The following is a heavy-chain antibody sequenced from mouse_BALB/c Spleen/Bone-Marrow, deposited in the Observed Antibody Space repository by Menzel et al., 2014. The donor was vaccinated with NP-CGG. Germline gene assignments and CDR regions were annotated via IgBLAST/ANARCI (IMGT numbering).Heavy chain of an antibody. D-gene: IGHD2-3*01. V-gene: IGHV1-63*02. Sequence: VQLQQSGAGLVRPGTSVKMSCKAAGYTFTNYWIGWVKPRPGHGLEWIGDIYPGGGYTNYNEKFKGKATLTADTSSSTAYMQLSSLTSEDSAIYYCARGEDGLDYWGQGTTLTVSS. CDR3: ARGEDGLDY. J-gene: IGHJ2*01. CDR2: IYPGGGYT. CDR1: GYTFTNYW.